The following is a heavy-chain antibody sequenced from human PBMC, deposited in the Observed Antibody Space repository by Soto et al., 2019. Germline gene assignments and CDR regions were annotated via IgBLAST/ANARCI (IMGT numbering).Heavy chain of an antibody. Sequence: ASVKVSCKASGGTFSNYAINWVRQAPGQGLFWMGGIIPIFGTTNYAKQFQGRITVTADESTSTAYMELSSLRSEDTAVYYCARDRSSSSTSGGYFSHFDYWGQGTLVTVSS. CDR2: IIPIFGTT. CDR3: ARDRSSSSTSGGYFSHFDY. CDR1: GGTFSNYA. D-gene: IGHD3-22*01. V-gene: IGHV1-69*13. J-gene: IGHJ4*02.